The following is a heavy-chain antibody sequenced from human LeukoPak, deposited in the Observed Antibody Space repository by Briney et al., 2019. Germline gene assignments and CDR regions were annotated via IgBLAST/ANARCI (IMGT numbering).Heavy chain of an antibody. CDR3: ASRSIAATIDY. V-gene: IGHV4-39*01. J-gene: IGHJ4*02. D-gene: IGHD5-12*01. CDR2: IYYSGST. CDR1: GGSIRSSSFY. Sequence: SETLSLTCTVSGGSIRSSSFYWAWIRQPPGQGLEWIGSIYYSGSTFYNPSLKSRVTISADTSKNQFSLKLSSVAAADTAVYYCASRSIAATIDYCGQGTLVTVSS.